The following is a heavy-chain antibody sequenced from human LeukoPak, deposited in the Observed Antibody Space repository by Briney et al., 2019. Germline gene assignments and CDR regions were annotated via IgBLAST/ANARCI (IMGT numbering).Heavy chain of an antibody. Sequence: GGSLRLSRAASGFTFSSYGMHWVRQAPGKGLEWVAVISKDGSNKNYADSVKGRFTISRDNSKNTLYLQVTSLRAEDTAIYYCAKNPTHTSDVWESPRFDPWGQGTLVAVSS. CDR3: AKNPTHTSDVWESPRFDP. V-gene: IGHV3-30*18. D-gene: IGHD3-16*01. CDR2: ISKDGSNK. CDR1: GFTFSSYG. J-gene: IGHJ5*02.